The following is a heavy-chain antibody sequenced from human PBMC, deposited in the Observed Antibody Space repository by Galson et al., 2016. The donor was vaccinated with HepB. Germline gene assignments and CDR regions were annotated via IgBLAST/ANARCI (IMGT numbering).Heavy chain of an antibody. D-gene: IGHD6-19*01. V-gene: IGHV1-69*10. Sequence: SVKVSCKASGGTFTTYPITWVRQAPGQGPECLGGIIPLLGIPKYAQKFQGRLTITADKSTSTTYMELTSLRSEDTAVYYCARPSSGWANDAFDIWGQGTMVTGSS. CDR2: IIPLLGIP. CDR3: ARPSSGWANDAFDI. J-gene: IGHJ3*02. CDR1: GGTFTTYP.